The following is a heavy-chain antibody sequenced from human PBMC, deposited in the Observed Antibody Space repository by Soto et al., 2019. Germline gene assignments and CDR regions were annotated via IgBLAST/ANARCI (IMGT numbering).Heavy chain of an antibody. D-gene: IGHD6-13*01. Sequence: GASVKLSRKASGYTFTSYAMHWVRQAPGQRLEWMGWINAGNGNTKYSQKFQGRVTITRDTSASTAYMELSSLRSEDTAVYYCARDPQQLASFDYWGQGTLVTVSS. CDR2: INAGNGNT. CDR3: ARDPQQLASFDY. CDR1: GYTFTSYA. V-gene: IGHV1-3*01. J-gene: IGHJ4*02.